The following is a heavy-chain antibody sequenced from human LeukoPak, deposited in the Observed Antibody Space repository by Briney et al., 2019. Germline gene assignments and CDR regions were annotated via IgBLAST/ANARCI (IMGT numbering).Heavy chain of an antibody. CDR2: IKSKTDGGTT. CDR3: TTDRIMITFGGVIVTPFDY. V-gene: IGHV3-15*01. D-gene: IGHD3-16*02. J-gene: IGHJ4*02. CDR1: GFTFSNAW. Sequence: GGSLRLSCAASGFTFSNAWMSWVRQAPGKGLEWVGRIKSKTDGGTTDYAAPVKGRFTISRDDSKNTLYLQMNSLKTEDTAVYYCTTDRIMITFGGVIVTPFDYWGQGTLVTVSS.